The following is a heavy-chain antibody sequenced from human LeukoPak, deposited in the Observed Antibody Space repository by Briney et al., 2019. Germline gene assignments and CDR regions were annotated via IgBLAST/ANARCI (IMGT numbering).Heavy chain of an antibody. J-gene: IGHJ5*02. CDR1: GGTFSDYF. CDR2: INHSGTT. V-gene: IGHV4-34*01. CDR3: ARGRFWSGRGWFDP. Sequence: SETLSLTCAVYGGTFSDYFWIWIRQPPGKGLQWMGEINHSGTTNYNPSLKSRVTISADTSKNPFSLKMTSVTVADTAMYYCARGRFWSGRGWFDPWGQGSLVTVSS. D-gene: IGHD3-3*01.